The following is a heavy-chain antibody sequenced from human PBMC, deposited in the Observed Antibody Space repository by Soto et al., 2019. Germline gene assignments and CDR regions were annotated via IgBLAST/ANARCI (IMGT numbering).Heavy chain of an antibody. CDR3: AKDAAKIFRDFDI. J-gene: IGHJ3*02. CDR2: ISASGGST. CDR1: GFTFSSYA. V-gene: IGHV3-23*01. Sequence: PGGSLRLSCAASGFTFSSYAMSWVRQAPGKGLEWVSGISASGGSTYYADSVKGRFTISRDNSKNTLYLQMNSLRVEDTAVFYCAKDAAKIFRDFDIWGQGTMVTVSS. D-gene: IGHD6-25*01.